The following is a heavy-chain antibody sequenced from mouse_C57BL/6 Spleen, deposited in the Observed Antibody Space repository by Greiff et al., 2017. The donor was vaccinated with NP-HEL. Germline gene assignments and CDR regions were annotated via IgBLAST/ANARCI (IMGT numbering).Heavy chain of an antibody. D-gene: IGHD1-1*01. J-gene: IGHJ3*01. Sequence: VQLKQSVAELVRPGASVKLSCTASGFNIKNTYMHWVKQRPEQGLEWIGRIDPANGNTKYAPKFQGKATITADTSSNTAYLQLSSLTSEDTAIYYCARLYYYGSSYVWFAYWGQGTLVTVSA. CDR1: GFNIKNTY. V-gene: IGHV14-3*01. CDR3: ARLYYYGSSYVWFAY. CDR2: IDPANGNT.